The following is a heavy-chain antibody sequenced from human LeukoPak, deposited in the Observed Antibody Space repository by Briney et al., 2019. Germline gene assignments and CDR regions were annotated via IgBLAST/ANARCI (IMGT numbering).Heavy chain of an antibody. V-gene: IGHV4-39*07. Sequence: SETLSLTCTVSGGSISSSSYYWGWIRQPPGKGLEWIGSIYYTGSTYYNPSLKSRVTISVDTSKNQFSLKLSSVTAADTAVYYCARDRHLDCSSTSCPPRDYWGQGTLVTVSS. CDR2: IYYTGST. CDR3: ARDRHLDCSSTSCPPRDY. J-gene: IGHJ4*02. CDR1: GGSISSSSYY. D-gene: IGHD2-2*01.